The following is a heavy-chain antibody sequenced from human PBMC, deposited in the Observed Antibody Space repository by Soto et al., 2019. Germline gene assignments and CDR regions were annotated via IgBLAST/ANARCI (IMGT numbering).Heavy chain of an antibody. J-gene: IGHJ3*02. CDR1: GFTFSSYG. CDR3: ARDHHGSGSYGAFDI. D-gene: IGHD3-10*01. Sequence: GGSLRLSCAASGFTFSSYGMHWVRQAPGKGLEWVAVIWYDGSNKYYADSVKGRFTISRDNSKNTLYLQMNSLRAEDTAVYYCARDHHGSGSYGAFDIWGQGTMVTVSS. V-gene: IGHV3-33*01. CDR2: IWYDGSNK.